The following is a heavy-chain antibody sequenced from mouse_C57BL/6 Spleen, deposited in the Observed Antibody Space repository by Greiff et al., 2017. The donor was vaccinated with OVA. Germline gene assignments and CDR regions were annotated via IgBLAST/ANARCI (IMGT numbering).Heavy chain of an antibody. CDR2: IDPETGGT. J-gene: IGHJ2*01. Sequence: QVQLQQSGAELVRPGASVTLSCKASGYTFTDYEMHWVKQTPVHGLEWIGAIDPETGGTAYNQKFKGKAILTANKSSSTAYMELRSLTSEDSAVYYCTRSGIYYGYNYFDYWGQGTTLTVSS. D-gene: IGHD2-2*01. CDR3: TRSGIYYGYNYFDY. CDR1: GYTFTDYE. V-gene: IGHV1-15*01.